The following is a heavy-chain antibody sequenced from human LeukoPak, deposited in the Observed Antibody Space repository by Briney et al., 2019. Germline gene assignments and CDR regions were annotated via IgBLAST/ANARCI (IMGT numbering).Heavy chain of an antibody. CDR2: INTNTGNP. D-gene: IGHD5-18*01. V-gene: IGHV7-4-1*02. CDR3: ARFSVKNTAMVINDY. J-gene: IGHJ4*02. CDR1: GYTFTGYY. Sequence: ASVKVSCKASGYTFTGYYMHWVRQAPGQGLEWMGWINTNTGNPTYAQGFTGRFVFSLDTSVSTAYLQISSLKAEDTAVYYCARFSVKNTAMVINDYWGQGTLVTVSS.